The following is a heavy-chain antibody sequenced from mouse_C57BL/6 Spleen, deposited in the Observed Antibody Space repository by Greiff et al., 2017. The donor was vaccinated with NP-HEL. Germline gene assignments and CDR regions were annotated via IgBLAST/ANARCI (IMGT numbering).Heavy chain of an antibody. Sequence: QVHVKQPGAELVKPGASVKMSCKASGYTFTSYWITWVKQRPGQGLEWIGDIYPGSGSTNYNEKFKSKATRTVDTSSSTAYMQLSSLTSEDSAVYYCARLRGNYDEDAMDYWGQGTSVTVSS. CDR1: GYTFTSYW. J-gene: IGHJ4*01. CDR2: IYPGSGST. V-gene: IGHV1-55*01. D-gene: IGHD2-4*01. CDR3: ARLRGNYDEDAMDY.